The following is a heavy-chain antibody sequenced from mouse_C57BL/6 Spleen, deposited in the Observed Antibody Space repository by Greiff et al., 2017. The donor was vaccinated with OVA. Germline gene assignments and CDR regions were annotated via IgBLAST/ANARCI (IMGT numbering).Heavy chain of an antibody. CDR3: ARENDGYLWYFDV. CDR1: GFTFSSYA. D-gene: IGHD2-3*01. J-gene: IGHJ1*03. CDR2: ISDGGSYT. V-gene: IGHV5-4*01. Sequence: DVKLVESGGGLVKPGGSLKLSCAASGFTFSSYAMSWVRQTPEKRLEWVATISDGGSYTYYPDNVKGRFTISRDNAKNNLYLQMSHLKSEDTAMYYCARENDGYLWYFDVWGTGTTVTVSS.